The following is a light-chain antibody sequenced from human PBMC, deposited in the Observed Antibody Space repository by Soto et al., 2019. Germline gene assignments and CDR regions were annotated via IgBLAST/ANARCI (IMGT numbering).Light chain of an antibody. CDR3: QQSYNSPQT. Sequence: DIQIPQSQSSLSASVGDEVTITCRASQTIMTYLNWYQLKPGKPPRLLIYAASSLQSGVPSRFSGSGSGTDFTLTISSLQPEDFATYSCQQSYNSPQTFGRGTKVDIK. CDR2: AAS. CDR1: QTIMTY. J-gene: IGKJ1*01. V-gene: IGKV1-39*01.